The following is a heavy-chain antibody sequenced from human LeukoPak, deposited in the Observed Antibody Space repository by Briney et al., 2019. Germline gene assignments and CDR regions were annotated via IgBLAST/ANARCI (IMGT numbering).Heavy chain of an antibody. V-gene: IGHV3-11*01. J-gene: IGHJ4*02. CDR3: ARARRIAAAGDFGC. D-gene: IGHD6-13*01. CDR1: GSTVIDYY. Sequence: GGSLTLAWSVAGSTVIDYYTSCGPHAPREGVGRGSYINSSGNPIYSADSVKSRFTISRDNAKNSLYLQMNSLRAEDTAVYYCARARRIAAAGDFGCWGQGTLVTVSS. CDR2: INSSGNPI.